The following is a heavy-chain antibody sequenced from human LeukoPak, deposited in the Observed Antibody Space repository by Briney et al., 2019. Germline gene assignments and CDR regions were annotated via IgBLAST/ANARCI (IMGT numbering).Heavy chain of an antibody. D-gene: IGHD4-17*01. CDR1: GFTFSSYE. Sequence: PGGSLRLSCAASGFTFSSYEMNWVRQAPGKGLEWVSYISSSGSTIYYADSVKGRFTISRDNAKNSLHLQMNSLRAEDTAVYYCARDSFWGLTTVTKYFDYWGQGTLVTVSS. CDR2: ISSSGSTI. J-gene: IGHJ4*02. CDR3: ARDSFWGLTTVTKYFDY. V-gene: IGHV3-48*03.